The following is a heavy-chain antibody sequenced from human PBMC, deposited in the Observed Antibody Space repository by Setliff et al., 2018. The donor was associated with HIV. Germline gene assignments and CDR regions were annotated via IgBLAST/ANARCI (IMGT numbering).Heavy chain of an antibody. CDR3: ARSQLDTIFGVVVFDS. CDR1: TDSFSNRGFY. V-gene: IGHV4-39*01. Sequence: SETLSLTCTVSTDSFSNRGFYWGWVRQPPGRGLEWIGSVYYSGSTYYNPSLKSRVTISVDTSKNQLSLKLTSMTAADTAVYYCARSQLDTIFGVVVFDSWGQGTLVTVSS. CDR2: VYYSGST. J-gene: IGHJ4*02. D-gene: IGHD3-3*01.